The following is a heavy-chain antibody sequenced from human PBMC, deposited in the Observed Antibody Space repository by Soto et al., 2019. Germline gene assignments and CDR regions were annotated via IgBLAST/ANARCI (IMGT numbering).Heavy chain of an antibody. CDR1: GYTFTSYA. D-gene: IGHD3-3*01. J-gene: IGHJ4*02. Sequence: QVQLVQSGAEVKKPGASVKVSCKASGYTFTSYAMHWVRQAPGQRLEWMGWINAGNGNTKYSQKFQGRVTITRDTSARTAYMELSSLRSEDTAVYYCARSGPLYDFWSGTDDYWGQGTLVTVSS. CDR2: INAGNGNT. CDR3: ARSGPLYDFWSGTDDY. V-gene: IGHV1-3*01.